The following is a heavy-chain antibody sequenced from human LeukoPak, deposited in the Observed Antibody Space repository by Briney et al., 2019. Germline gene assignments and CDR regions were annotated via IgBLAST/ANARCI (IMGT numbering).Heavy chain of an antibody. Sequence: GASVKVSCKASGYTFTGYYIHWVRQAPGQGLEWMGRINPNSGGTYYAQKFQGRATLTRDTSISTAYMELSRLTSDDTAVFYCARDPRTTSVPDYYFYYMDVWGKGTTVTVSS. CDR1: GYTFTGYY. V-gene: IGHV1-2*06. D-gene: IGHD2-2*01. CDR2: INPNSGGT. J-gene: IGHJ6*03. CDR3: ARDPRTTSVPDYYFYYMDV.